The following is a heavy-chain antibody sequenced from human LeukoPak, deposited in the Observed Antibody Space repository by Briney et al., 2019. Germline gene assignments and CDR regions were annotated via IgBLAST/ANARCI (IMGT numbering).Heavy chain of an antibody. CDR3: ARMYYDFWSGLVGSQRTNYYYYYMDV. Sequence: ASVKVSCKASGYTFTGYYMHWVRQAPGQGLEWMGGIIPIFGTANYAQKFQGRVTITADESTSTAYMELSSLRSEDTSVYYCARMYYDFWSGLVGSQRTNYYYYYMDVWGKGTTVTVSS. D-gene: IGHD3-3*01. CDR1: GYTFTGYY. CDR2: IIPIFGTA. J-gene: IGHJ6*03. V-gene: IGHV1-69*13.